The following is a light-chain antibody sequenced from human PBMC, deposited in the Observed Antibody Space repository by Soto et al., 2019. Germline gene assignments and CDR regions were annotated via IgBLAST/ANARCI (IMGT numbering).Light chain of an antibody. CDR3: QKDYYTPYT. Sequence: DIVMTQSPDSLAVSLGEGATINCKSSQSVLYSATNKNYLAWYQQKPGQPPKLLIYWASTRESGVPDRFSGSGCGTDFPLTISIRQAQDVAVYHCQKDYYTPYTFVPGTKVEIK. J-gene: IGKJ2*01. V-gene: IGKV4-1*01. CDR2: WAS. CDR1: QSVLYSATNKNY.